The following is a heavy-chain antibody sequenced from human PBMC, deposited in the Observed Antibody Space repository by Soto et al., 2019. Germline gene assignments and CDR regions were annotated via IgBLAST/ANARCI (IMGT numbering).Heavy chain of an antibody. V-gene: IGHV3-30*18. D-gene: IGHD3-10*01. CDR2: ISYDEKDK. CDR1: GYTFSNYG. J-gene: IGHJ4*02. CDR3: AKDRGPRVRGFDY. Sequence: QVQLVQSGGGVVQPGRCLRLSCEASGYTFSNYGMHWVRQAPGKGLEWVSVISYDEKDKFYVDSVKGRFTISRDSSRNTLYLQMNSLRTEDMGVYYCAKDRGPRVRGFDYWGQGTLVTVSS.